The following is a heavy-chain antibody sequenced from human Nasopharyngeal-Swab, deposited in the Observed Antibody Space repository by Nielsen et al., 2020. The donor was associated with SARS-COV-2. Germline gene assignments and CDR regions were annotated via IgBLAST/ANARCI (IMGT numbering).Heavy chain of an antibody. CDR1: GYSFTSYW. CDR2: IDPSDSYT. V-gene: IGHV5-10-1*01. J-gene: IGHJ6*02. D-gene: IGHD7-27*01. Sequence: GESLKISCKGSGYSFTSYWISWVRQMPRKGLEWMGRIDPSDSYTNYSPSFQGHVTILADKSISTAYLQWSSLKASDAAMYYCARPAWGSGMDVWGQGTTVTVSS. CDR3: ARPAWGSGMDV.